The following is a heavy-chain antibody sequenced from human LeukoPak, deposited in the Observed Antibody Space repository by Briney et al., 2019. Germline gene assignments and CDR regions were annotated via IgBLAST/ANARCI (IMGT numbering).Heavy chain of an antibody. CDR3: ARGRTRGTAMVPSDY. V-gene: IGHV3-21*04. Sequence: GGSVRLSCAASGFTFSSYSINWVRQAPGKGLEWVSSISSSSSYIYYADSVKGRFTISRDNAKNSLYLQMNSLRAEDTAVYYCARGRTRGTAMVPSDYWGQGTLVTVSS. D-gene: IGHD5-18*01. CDR1: GFTFSSYS. CDR2: ISSSSSYI. J-gene: IGHJ4*02.